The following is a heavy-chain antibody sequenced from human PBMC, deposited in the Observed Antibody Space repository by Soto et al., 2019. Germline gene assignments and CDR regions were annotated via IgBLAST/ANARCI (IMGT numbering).Heavy chain of an antibody. CDR2: ISAQNGNT. CDR3: ARDPENVDY. J-gene: IGHJ4*02. CDR1: GYTFTSYG. V-gene: IGHV1-18*01. Sequence: QVQLVQSGAEVKKPGASVKVSCKASGYTFTSYGISWVRQAPGQGLEWMGWISAQNGNTKYEQKVQGRVTMTTDTSTSTPYMALRRPRSDDTAVYFCARDPENVDYWGQGTLVTVSS.